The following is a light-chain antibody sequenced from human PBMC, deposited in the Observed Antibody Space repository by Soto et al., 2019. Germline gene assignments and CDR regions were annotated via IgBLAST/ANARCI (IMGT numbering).Light chain of an antibody. CDR3: QQYSHLIT. Sequence: DIQMTQSPSSLSASVGDRFTITCRASQGISNYLAWYQQKPGKVPKLLIYAASTLQSGVPSRFSGSGSGTDFTLTISSLQPEDVATYYCQQYSHLITFGQGTRLEIK. CDR2: AAS. J-gene: IGKJ5*01. CDR1: QGISNY. V-gene: IGKV1-27*01.